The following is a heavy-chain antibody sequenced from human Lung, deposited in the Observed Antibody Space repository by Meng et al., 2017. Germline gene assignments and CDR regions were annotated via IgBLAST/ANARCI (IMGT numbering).Heavy chain of an antibody. CDR3: VRSSAWVSTGFDP. V-gene: IGHV4-39*01. D-gene: IGHD6-19*01. CDR1: ALSITTRTYS. J-gene: IGHJ5*02. Sequence: QYACPWPAGASQVLSFTWCVPALSITTRTYSLGCIPQPPWMGLGWIGRIGHSRFTYYTPSLKSRVAVPLDPSKSQFSLMLTSVTAADTAVYYCVRSSAWVSTGFDPWGQGTLVTVSS. CDR2: IGHSRFT.